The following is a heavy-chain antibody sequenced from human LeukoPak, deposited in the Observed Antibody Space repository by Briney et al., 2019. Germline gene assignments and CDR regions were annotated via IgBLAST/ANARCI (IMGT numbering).Heavy chain of an antibody. Sequence: PGGSLRLSCAASGFTFEDYGMSWVRQPPGKGLEWVSGINWNGGNTGYADSVRGRFTISRDNAKNTLYLQMNSLRAEDTAVYYCARGDVDTAMVPFFDPWGQGTLVTVSS. CDR3: ARGDVDTAMVPFFDP. V-gene: IGHV3-20*04. CDR1: GFTFEDYG. CDR2: INWNGGNT. J-gene: IGHJ5*02. D-gene: IGHD5-18*01.